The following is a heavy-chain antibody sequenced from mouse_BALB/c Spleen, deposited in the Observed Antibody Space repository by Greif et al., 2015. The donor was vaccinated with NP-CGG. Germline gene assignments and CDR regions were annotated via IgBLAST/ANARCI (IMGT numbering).Heavy chain of an antibody. CDR3: ARDGSYAMDY. D-gene: IGHD2-3*01. Sequence: DVQLVESGGGLVQPGGSRKLSCAASGFTFSSFGMHWVRQAPEKGLEWVAYISSGSSTIYYADTVKGRFTISRDNPKNTLFLQMTSLRSEDTAMYYCARDGSYAMDYWGQGTSVTVSS. CDR1: GFTFSSFG. J-gene: IGHJ4*01. V-gene: IGHV5-17*02. CDR2: ISSGSSTI.